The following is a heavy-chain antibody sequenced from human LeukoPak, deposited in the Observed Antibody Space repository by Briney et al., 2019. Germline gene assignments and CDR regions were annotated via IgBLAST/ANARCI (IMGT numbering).Heavy chain of an antibody. CDR2: INPTGGST. CDR3: ARGSLYYDFWSGYTVNAFDI. D-gene: IGHD3-3*01. Sequence: ASVKVSCKASGYTFPSYFMHWVRQAPGQGLEWMGIINPTGGSTTYAQKFQGRVTMTWDTSTSTVYMELSSLRSDDTAVYYCARGSLYYDFWSGYTVNAFDIWGQGTMVTVSS. J-gene: IGHJ3*02. V-gene: IGHV1-46*01. CDR1: GYTFPSYF.